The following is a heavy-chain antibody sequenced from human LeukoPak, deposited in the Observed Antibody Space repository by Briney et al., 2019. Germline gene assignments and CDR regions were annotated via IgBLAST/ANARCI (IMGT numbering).Heavy chain of an antibody. Sequence: GGSLRLSCAASGFTFSSYGMHWVRQAPGKGLEWVAVISYDGSNKYYADSVKGRFTISRDNSKNTLYLQMNSLRAEDTAVYYCAKCRGGSPRRRGCQRDYFDYWGQGTLVTVSS. D-gene: IGHD6-19*01. CDR2: ISYDGSNK. V-gene: IGHV3-30*18. CDR3: AKCRGGSPRRRGCQRDYFDY. CDR1: GFTFSSYG. J-gene: IGHJ4*02.